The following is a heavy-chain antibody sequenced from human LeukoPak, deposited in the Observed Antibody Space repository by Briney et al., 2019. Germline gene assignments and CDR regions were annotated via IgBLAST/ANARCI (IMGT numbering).Heavy chain of an antibody. CDR2: VYYTGST. D-gene: IGHD1-26*01. V-gene: IGHV4-39*07. CDR1: GGSISSSGYY. J-gene: IGHJ4*02. Sequence: SETLSLTCSVSGGSISSSGYYWGWIRQAPWKGLEWLGTVYYTGSTYDNPSPSLRGRVTISVDTSKGRFSLNLNSVTAADTAVCFCTRDREHGTQDSWGQGTLVTVS. CDR3: TRDREHGTQDS.